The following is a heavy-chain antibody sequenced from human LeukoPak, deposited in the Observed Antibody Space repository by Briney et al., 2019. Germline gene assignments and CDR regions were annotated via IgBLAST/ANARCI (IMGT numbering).Heavy chain of an antibody. D-gene: IGHD2-2*02. CDR2: ISGSGGVT. V-gene: IGHV3-23*01. Sequence: GGALRLSCAASGFTLCSYALSWVRRAPGKGLGGVSAISGSGGVTYYADSVKGRFTISRDNSKNTLYLQMNSLRAEDTALYYCASLCSSTSCYNYWGQGTLVTVSS. CDR3: ASLCSSTSCYNY. CDR1: GFTLCSYA. J-gene: IGHJ4*02.